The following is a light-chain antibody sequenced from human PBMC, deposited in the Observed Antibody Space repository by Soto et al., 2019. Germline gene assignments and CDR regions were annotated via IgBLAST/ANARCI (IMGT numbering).Light chain of an antibody. V-gene: IGLV2-23*01. CDR1: SSDVGSYNL. CDR3: CSYAGSNTLL. CDR2: EGT. J-gene: IGLJ2*01. Sequence: QSALTQPASVSGSPGQSITISCTGTSSDVGSYNLVSWYQQHPGKAPKLMIYEGTKRPSGVSNRFSGSQSGNTASLTISGLLAEDEADYYCCSYAGSNTLLFGGGTKLTVL.